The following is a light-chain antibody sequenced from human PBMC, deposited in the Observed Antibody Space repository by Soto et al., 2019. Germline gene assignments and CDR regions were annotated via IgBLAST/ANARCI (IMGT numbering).Light chain of an antibody. Sequence: DIEMTQSPSSLSASLGDRVTITCRASQSISNYLNWYQHKPGKVPKLLIYAASSLQSGVPTRFSGSGSGTDFTLTISSLQPEDFATYYCQQSYHTPLTFGGGTKVEIK. J-gene: IGKJ4*01. CDR1: QSISNY. CDR2: AAS. CDR3: QQSYHTPLT. V-gene: IGKV1-39*01.